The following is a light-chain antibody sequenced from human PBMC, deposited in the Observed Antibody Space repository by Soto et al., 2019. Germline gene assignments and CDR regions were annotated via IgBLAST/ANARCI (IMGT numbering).Light chain of an antibody. J-gene: IGLJ2*01. V-gene: IGLV2-14*01. CDR2: DVS. Sequence: QSVLTQPASVSGSPGQSITISCTGTSSDVGGYNYVSWYQQHPGKAPKLIIYDVSNRPSGVSNRFSGSKSGNTASLTISGLQAEDEADYYCSSYTSSSTRVVFGGGTKLTV. CDR3: SSYTSSSTRVV. CDR1: SSDVGGYNY.